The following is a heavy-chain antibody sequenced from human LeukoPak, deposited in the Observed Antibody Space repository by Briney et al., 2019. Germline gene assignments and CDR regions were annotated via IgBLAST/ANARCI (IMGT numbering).Heavy chain of an antibody. Sequence: ASVKVSCKATSYISWVRQAPGQGLEWMGWIGSYAGDTYYAQKFQGRVTVTTDTSSSTAYMELRSLRSDDTAVYYCARDFWNFDDGRGYYRDFDSWGQGTLVTVSS. D-gene: IGHD3-22*01. CDR2: IGSYAGDT. V-gene: IGHV1-18*01. J-gene: IGHJ5*01. CDR3: ARDFWNFDDGRGYYRDFDS. CDR1: TSY.